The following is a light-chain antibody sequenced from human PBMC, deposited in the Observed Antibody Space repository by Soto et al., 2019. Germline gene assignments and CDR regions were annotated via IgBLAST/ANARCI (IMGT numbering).Light chain of an antibody. J-gene: IGLJ1*01. Sequence: QSVLTQPASVSGSPGQSIAISCTGTSSDLGSSNLLSWYQQYRGKAPKLIIYEGNRCPSGISGRFSGSMSGNTASLTISGLQAEDEAEYYCCSFAHAYTSYVFGTGTKVTVL. CDR2: EGN. V-gene: IGLV2-23*01. CDR1: SSDLGSSNL. CDR3: CSFAHAYTSYV.